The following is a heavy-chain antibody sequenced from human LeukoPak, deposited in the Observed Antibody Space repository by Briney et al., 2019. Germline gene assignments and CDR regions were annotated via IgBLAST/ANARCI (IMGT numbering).Heavy chain of an antibody. CDR1: GGSINSSSYY. Sequence: PSETLSLTCTVSGGSINSSSYYWGWIRQPPGKGLEWIGSIHYSGSTYYNPPLKSRVTISVDTSKNQFSLKLSSVTAADTAVYYCARPSPFSSSSGYYFDYWGQGTLVTVSS. V-gene: IGHV4-39*01. J-gene: IGHJ4*02. D-gene: IGHD6-6*01. CDR2: IHYSGST. CDR3: ARPSPFSSSSGYYFDY.